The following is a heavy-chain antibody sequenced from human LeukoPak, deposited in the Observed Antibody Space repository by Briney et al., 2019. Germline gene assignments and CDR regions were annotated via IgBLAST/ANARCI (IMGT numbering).Heavy chain of an antibody. CDR1: GFTFSSYG. J-gene: IGHJ4*02. CDR3: AKDQGTMAGTTVY. Sequence: PGRSLRLSCAASGFTFSSYGMHWVRQAPGTGLEWVAFISYHGSSTYYADSVKGRFTISRDNSRNTLYLQINSLRGEDTAIYYCAKDQGTMAGTTVYWGQGTLVTVSS. D-gene: IGHD6-19*01. V-gene: IGHV3-30*18. CDR2: ISYHGSST.